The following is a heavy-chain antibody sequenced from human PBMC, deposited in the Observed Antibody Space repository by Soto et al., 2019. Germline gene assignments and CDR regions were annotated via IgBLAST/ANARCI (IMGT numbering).Heavy chain of an antibody. Sequence: ASVKVSCKASGYTFTSYGISWVRQAPGQGLEWMGWISAYNGNTNYAQKLQGRVTMTTDTSTSTAYMELRSLRSDDTAVYYCARGPPSYYDSSGYYKYFDYWGQRTLVTVSS. CDR3: ARGPPSYYDSSGYYKYFDY. CDR2: ISAYNGNT. J-gene: IGHJ4*02. CDR1: GYTFTSYG. V-gene: IGHV1-18*01. D-gene: IGHD3-22*01.